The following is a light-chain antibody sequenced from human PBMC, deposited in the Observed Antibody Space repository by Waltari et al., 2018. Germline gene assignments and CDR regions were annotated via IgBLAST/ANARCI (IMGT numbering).Light chain of an antibody. CDR2: GAS. V-gene: IGKV3-20*01. CDR3: QQYTGSPWT. Sequence: EIVLTQSPGTLSLSPGERATLSCRASQSVSSSYLAWYQQKPGQAPRLLIYGASSSATGIPDRFSGSGFGTDFTLTISRLEPEDFGVYYCQQYTGSPWTFGQGTKVEIK. J-gene: IGKJ1*01. CDR1: QSVSSSY.